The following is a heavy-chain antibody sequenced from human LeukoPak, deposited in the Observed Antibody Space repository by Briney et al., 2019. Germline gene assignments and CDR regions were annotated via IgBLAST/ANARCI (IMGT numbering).Heavy chain of an antibody. Sequence: PLGTLALTCAVYGGSFSGYYWSWIRQPPGKGLEWIGEINHSGSTNYNPSLKSRVTISVDTSKNQFSLKLSSVTAADTAVYYCARIFPDIVVVPAAEGYYYMDVWGKGTTVTVSS. CDR2: INHSGST. V-gene: IGHV4-34*01. CDR1: GGSFSGYY. CDR3: ARIFPDIVVVPAAEGYYYMDV. D-gene: IGHD2-2*01. J-gene: IGHJ6*03.